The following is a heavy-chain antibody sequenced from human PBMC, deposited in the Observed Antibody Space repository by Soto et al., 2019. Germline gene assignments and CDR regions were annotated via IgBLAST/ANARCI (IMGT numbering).Heavy chain of an antibody. CDR3: AKDNILGYCSGGSCYFDY. J-gene: IGHJ4*02. V-gene: IGHV3-23*01. D-gene: IGHD2-15*01. CDR1: GFTFSSYA. Sequence: GGSLRLSCAASGFTFSSYAMSWVRQAPGKGLEWVSAISGSGGSTYYADSVKGRFTISRDNSKNTLYLQMSSLRAEDTAVYYCAKDNILGYCSGGSCYFDYWGQGTLVTVSS. CDR2: ISGSGGST.